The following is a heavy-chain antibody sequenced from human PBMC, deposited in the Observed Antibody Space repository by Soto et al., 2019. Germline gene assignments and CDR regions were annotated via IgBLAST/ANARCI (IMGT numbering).Heavy chain of an antibody. D-gene: IGHD3-22*01. J-gene: IGHJ3*02. CDR3: ASDSSGYFDAFDI. CDR1: GVTFSDYY. V-gene: IGHV3-11*05. Sequence: QVQLVESGGDLVKPGGSLRLSCAASGVTFSDYYMNWIRQAPGKGLEWVSYISSSGSYTNYADSVKGRFIISRDNAKNSLYLQMNSLRAEDTAVYYCASDSSGYFDAFDIWGQGTMVTVSS. CDR2: ISSSGSYT.